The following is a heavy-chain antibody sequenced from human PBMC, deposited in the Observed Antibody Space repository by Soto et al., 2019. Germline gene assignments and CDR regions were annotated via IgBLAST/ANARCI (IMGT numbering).Heavy chain of an antibody. Sequence: TVSGGSISSYYWSWIRQPPGKGLEWIGYIYYSGITNYNPSLKSRVTISVDTSKNQFSLKLSSVTAADTAVYYCARYKSNYYYGMDVWGQGTTVTVSS. D-gene: IGHD1-20*01. CDR2: IYYSGIT. V-gene: IGHV4-59*01. J-gene: IGHJ6*02. CDR1: GGSISSYY. CDR3: ARYKSNYYYGMDV.